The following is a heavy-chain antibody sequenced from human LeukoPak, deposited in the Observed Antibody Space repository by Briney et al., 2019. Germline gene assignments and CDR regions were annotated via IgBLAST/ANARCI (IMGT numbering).Heavy chain of an antibody. Sequence: GESLKISCKGSGYSFTSYWISWVRQMPGKGLEWMGRIDPSDSYTNYSPSFQGHVTISADKSISTAYLQWSSLKASDTAMYYCARLWFGELSSYYFDYWGQGTLVTVSS. CDR1: GYSFTSYW. D-gene: IGHD3-10*01. V-gene: IGHV5-10-1*01. CDR2: IDPSDSYT. J-gene: IGHJ4*02. CDR3: ARLWFGELSSYYFDY.